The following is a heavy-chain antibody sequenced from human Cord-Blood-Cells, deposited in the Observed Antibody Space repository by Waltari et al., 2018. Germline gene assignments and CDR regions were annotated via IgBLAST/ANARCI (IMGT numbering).Heavy chain of an antibody. CDR2: ILPIFGTA. V-gene: IGHV1-69*06. Sequence: QVQLVQSGAEVNKPGSSVKVSCKASGGNFSSYSISWVRQAPGQGLEWMGGILPIFGTANYAQKFQGRVTITADKSTSTAYMELSSLRSEDTAVYYCAKSGYSYGYNYWGQGTLVTVSS. CDR1: GGNFSSYS. D-gene: IGHD5-18*01. J-gene: IGHJ4*02. CDR3: AKSGYSYGYNY.